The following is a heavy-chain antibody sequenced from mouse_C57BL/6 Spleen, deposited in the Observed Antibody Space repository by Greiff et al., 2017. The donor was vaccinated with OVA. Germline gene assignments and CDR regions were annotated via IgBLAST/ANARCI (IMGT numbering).Heavy chain of an antibody. D-gene: IGHD1-1*01. Sequence: VQLQQPGAELVRPGTSVKLSCKASGYTFTSYWMHWVKQRPGQGLEWIGVIDPSDSYTNYNQKFKGKATLTVDTSSSTAYMQLSSLTSEDSAVYYCARYTTVVEDYWGKGTTLTVSS. V-gene: IGHV1-59*01. CDR3: ARYTTVVEDY. CDR1: GYTFTSYW. CDR2: IDPSDSYT. J-gene: IGHJ2*01.